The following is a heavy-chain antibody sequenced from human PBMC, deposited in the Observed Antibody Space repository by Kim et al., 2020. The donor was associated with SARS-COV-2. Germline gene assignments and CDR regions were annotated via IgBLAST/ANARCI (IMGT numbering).Heavy chain of an antibody. J-gene: IGHJ4*02. V-gene: IGHV3-53*01. D-gene: IGHD3-22*01. CDR3: ARVGYYYDDFDY. Sequence: YYADSGKGRFTIARDNSKNTLYLQMNSLRAEDTAVYYCARVGYYYDDFDYWGQGTLVTVSS.